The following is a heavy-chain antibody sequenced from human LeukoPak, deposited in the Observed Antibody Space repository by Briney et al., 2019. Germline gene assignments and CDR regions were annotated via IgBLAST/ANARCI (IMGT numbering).Heavy chain of an antibody. V-gene: IGHV3-48*01. Sequence: GGSLRLSCAASGFTFSSYAMSWVRQAPGKGLEWVSYISSSSSTIYYADSVKGRFTISRDNAKNSLYLQMNSLRAEDTAVYYCARDSGFEYSSSSRFDYWGQGTLVTVSS. CDR1: GFTFSSYA. CDR2: ISSSSSTI. D-gene: IGHD6-6*01. CDR3: ARDSGFEYSSSSRFDY. J-gene: IGHJ4*02.